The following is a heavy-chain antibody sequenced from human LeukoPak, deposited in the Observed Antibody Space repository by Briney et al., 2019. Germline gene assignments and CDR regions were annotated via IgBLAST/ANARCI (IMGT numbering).Heavy chain of an antibody. D-gene: IGHD2-8*02. CDR2: INNSGST. V-gene: IGHV4-34*01. Sequence: AETLSPTCAVYGGSFSGYYWSWIRQPPGKGLEWIGEINNSGSTKYNPSLKSRVIITVDTSNNQISLKLSSVAAADTAVYYCARGLVMDVWGKGTTVTVSS. J-gene: IGHJ6*04. CDR3: ARGLVMDV. CDR1: GGSFSGYY.